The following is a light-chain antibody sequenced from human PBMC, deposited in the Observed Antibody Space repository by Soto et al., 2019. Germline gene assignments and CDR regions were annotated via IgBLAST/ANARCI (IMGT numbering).Light chain of an antibody. J-gene: IGKJ2*01. CDR3: QQYSIWYPTFT. CDR2: SAS. CDR1: QSVASN. Sequence: DIVMTQSPATLSVSPGERVTLSCRASQSVASNLAWYQQKPGQAPRLLIFSASTRATGIQARFSGSGSGTEFTPVISSLQTQANAVYYSQQYSIWYPTFTFGQGTNLEIK. V-gene: IGKV3-15*01.